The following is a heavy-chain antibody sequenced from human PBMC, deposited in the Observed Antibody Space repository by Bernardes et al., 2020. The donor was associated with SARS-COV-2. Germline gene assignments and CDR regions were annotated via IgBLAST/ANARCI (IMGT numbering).Heavy chain of an antibody. CDR2: IYYSGST. V-gene: IGHV4-59*08. CDR3: ARQDIGAIFGVVITPAGMDV. J-gene: IGHJ6*02. Sequence: WASLRLTCTVSGGSISSYYWSWIRQPPGKGLEWIGYIYYSGSTNYNPSLKSRVTISVDTSKNQFSLKLSSVTAADTAVYYCARQDIGAIFGVVITPAGMDVWGQGTTVTGSS. CDR1: GGSISSYY. D-gene: IGHD3-3*01.